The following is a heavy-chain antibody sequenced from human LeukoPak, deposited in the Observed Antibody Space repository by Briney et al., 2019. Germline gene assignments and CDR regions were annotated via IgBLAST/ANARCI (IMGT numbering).Heavy chain of an antibody. CDR3: ASAGISYGDKFFHF. J-gene: IGHJ4*02. V-gene: IGHV3-7*01. D-gene: IGHD4-17*01. CDR1: GFSFSNYW. Sequence: GGSLRLSCVTSGFSFSNYWMSWVRQAPGKGLEWVASIKQAGSEKHYVDSVKGRFTISRDNAKNSLHLQMNSLRDEDTAVYYCASAGISYGDKFFHFWGQGTLVTVSS. CDR2: IKQAGSEK.